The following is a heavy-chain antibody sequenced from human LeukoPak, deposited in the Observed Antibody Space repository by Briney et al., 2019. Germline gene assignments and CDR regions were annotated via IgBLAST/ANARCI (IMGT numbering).Heavy chain of an antibody. J-gene: IGHJ4*02. Sequence: GGSLTLSCAASGFTFSDYHMSWIRQAPGKGLEWVSYISSGGSTIYYADSVKGRFTISRDNAKNSLYLQMNGLRAEDTAVYYCARPRVEYNTSSEDSWGQGALVTVSS. CDR2: ISSGGSTI. V-gene: IGHV3-11*04. CDR3: ARPRVEYNTSSEDS. CDR1: GFTFSDYH. D-gene: IGHD6-6*01.